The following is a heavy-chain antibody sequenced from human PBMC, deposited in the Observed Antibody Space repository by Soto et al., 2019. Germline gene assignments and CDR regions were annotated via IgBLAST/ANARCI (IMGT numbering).Heavy chain of an antibody. Sequence: SETLSLTCAVSGGSFSGYYWSWIRQPPGKGLEWIGEINHSGSTNYNPSLKSRVTISVDTSKNQFSLKLSSVTAADTAVYYCARAGPRLGFVVVVAATGFFDYWGQGTLVTVSS. CDR3: ARAGPRLGFVVVVAATGFFDY. V-gene: IGHV4-34*01. J-gene: IGHJ4*02. CDR1: GGSFSGYY. D-gene: IGHD2-15*01. CDR2: INHSGST.